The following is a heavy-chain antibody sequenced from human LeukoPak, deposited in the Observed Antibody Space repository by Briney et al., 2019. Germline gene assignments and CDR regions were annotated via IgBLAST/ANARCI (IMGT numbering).Heavy chain of an antibody. CDR1: GGSFSGYY. V-gene: IGHV4-34*01. CDR2: INHSGST. CDR3: ARGGVAAAALYNWFDP. J-gene: IGHJ5*02. D-gene: IGHD6-13*01. Sequence: SETLSLTCAVYGGSFSGYYWSWIRQPPGKGLEWIGEINHSGSTNYNPSLKGRVTISVDTSKNQFSLKLSSVTAADTAVYYCARGGVAAAALYNWFDPWGQGTLVTVSS.